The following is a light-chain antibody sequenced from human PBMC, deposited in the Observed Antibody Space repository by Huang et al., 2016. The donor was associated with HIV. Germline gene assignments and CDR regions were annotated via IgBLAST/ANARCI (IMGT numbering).Light chain of an antibody. V-gene: IGKV1-17*03. Sequence: DIQLTQSPSAMSASVGDRVSITCRASQDISNYLAWFQQKPGGAHKRLIYAASSLQSGVPSRFSGSRSGTKFTLTISSLQPEDFATYYCLQHHGYPRTFGQGTNV. CDR1: QDISNY. CDR3: LQHHGYPRT. J-gene: IGKJ1*01. CDR2: AAS.